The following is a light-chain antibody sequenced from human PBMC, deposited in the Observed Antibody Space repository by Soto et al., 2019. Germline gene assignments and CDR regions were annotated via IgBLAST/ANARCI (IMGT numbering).Light chain of an antibody. Sequence: DIQMTQSPSFLSASVGDSVTITCRASQGIRNGLGWYQQKPGKAPKRLIYAESSLQSGVPSRFSGSGSGTEFTLTISSLQPEEFATYYCLQQNSYPWTFGQGTKVASK. CDR1: QGIRNG. CDR3: LQQNSYPWT. J-gene: IGKJ1*01. V-gene: IGKV1-17*01. CDR2: AES.